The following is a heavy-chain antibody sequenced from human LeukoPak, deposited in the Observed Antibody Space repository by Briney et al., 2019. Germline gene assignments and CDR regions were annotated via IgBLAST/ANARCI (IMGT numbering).Heavy chain of an antibody. CDR3: VRHSGVVGQLVLGFDY. J-gene: IGHJ4*02. CDR2: IYYSGST. Sequence: PSETLSLTCTVSGRSISSSSYYWAWIRHPPGKGREWIGSIYYSGSTYYNPCLKSRVTISVDTSKNQFSLKLSSVTAANTAVYYCVRHSGVVGQLVLGFDYWGQGTLVTVSS. CDR1: GRSISSSSYY. V-gene: IGHV4-39*01. D-gene: IGHD6-13*01.